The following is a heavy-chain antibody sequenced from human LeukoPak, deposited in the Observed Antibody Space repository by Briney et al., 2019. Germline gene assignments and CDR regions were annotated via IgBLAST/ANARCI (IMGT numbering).Heavy chain of an antibody. Sequence: GGSLRLSCAASGFTVSSNYMSWVRQAPGKGLEWVAVISYDGSNKYYADSVKGRFTISRDNSKNTLYLQMNSLRAEDTAVYYCAREARDRLIMYNWFDPWGQGTLVTVSS. CDR3: AREARDRLIMYNWFDP. CDR2: ISYDGSNK. D-gene: IGHD5-12*01. V-gene: IGHV3-30*03. CDR1: GFTVSSNY. J-gene: IGHJ5*02.